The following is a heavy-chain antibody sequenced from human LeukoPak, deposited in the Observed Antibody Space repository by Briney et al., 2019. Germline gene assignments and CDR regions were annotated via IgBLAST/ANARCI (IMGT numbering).Heavy chain of an antibody. CDR3: ARKGYSSGWYFSDYYYYYGMDV. D-gene: IGHD6-19*01. V-gene: IGHV3-30*04. CDR1: GFTFSSYA. J-gene: IGHJ6*02. CDR2: ISYDGSNE. Sequence: PGGSLRLSCAASGFTFSSYAMHWVRQAPGKGLEWVAVISYDGSNEYYADSVKGRFTISRDNSKNTPYLQMNSLRAEDTAVYYCARKGYSSGWYFSDYYYYYGMDVWGQGTTVTVSS.